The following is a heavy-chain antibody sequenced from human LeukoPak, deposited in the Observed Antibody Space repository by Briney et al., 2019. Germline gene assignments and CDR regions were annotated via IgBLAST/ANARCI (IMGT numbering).Heavy chain of an antibody. V-gene: IGHV4-4*07. CDR3: ARDDSSGPNPQYYFDY. CDR1: GVSXXSYY. Sequence: SGVSXXSYYWSWLRQPAGKGLEWIGRIYSSGSTNYNPSLKSRVTMSVDTSKNQFSLKLSSVTAADTAVYYCARDDSSGPNPQYYFDYWGQGTLVTVSS. J-gene: IGHJ4*02. CDR2: IYSSGST. D-gene: IGHD3-22*01.